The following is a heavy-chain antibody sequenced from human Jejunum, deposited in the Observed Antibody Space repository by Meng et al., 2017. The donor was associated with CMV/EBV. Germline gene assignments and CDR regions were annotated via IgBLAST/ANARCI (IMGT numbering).Heavy chain of an antibody. CDR2: IYYSGST. CDR3: ARDIEVPGTQSYFDS. CDR1: GDSISRGDSW. Sequence: GDSISRGDSWWTWIRQSPGRGLEWIGYIYYSGSTNFSPSFRSRLSMSVDTSKNQFSLRLSSVRATDTAVYYCARDIEVPGTQSYFDSWGQGILVTVSS. V-gene: IGHV4-30-4*08. J-gene: IGHJ4*02. D-gene: IGHD6-19*01.